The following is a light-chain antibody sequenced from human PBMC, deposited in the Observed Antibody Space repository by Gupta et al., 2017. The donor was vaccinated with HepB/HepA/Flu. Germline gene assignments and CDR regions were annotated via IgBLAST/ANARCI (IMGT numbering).Light chain of an antibody. CDR3: QSYDTGLNGNLV. Sequence: QSVLTQPPSVSGAPGQRVTISCTGNSSNIGAGFDAHWYQHLPGKAPNLLIYGNKRRPSGVPDRFSGSKSGASASLAIIGLHAEDEGHYHCQSYDTGLNGNLVFGGGTKLKVL. J-gene: IGLJ3*02. CDR2: GNK. CDR1: SSNIGAGFD. V-gene: IGLV1-40*01.